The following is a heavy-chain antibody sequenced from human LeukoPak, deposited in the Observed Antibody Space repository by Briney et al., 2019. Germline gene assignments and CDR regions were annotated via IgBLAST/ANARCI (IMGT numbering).Heavy chain of an antibody. J-gene: IGHJ4*02. D-gene: IGHD3-3*02. V-gene: IGHV3-48*03. CDR3: ATKGPGTSHFSH. Sequence: GGSLRLSCAASGFTFSTYEMNWVRQAPGKGLEWVSYTSGSGSPIYYADSVRGRFTISRDNAKNSLYLQMNSLRAEDTAVYYCATKGPGTSHFSHWGQGTLVTVSS. CDR1: GFTFSTYE. CDR2: TSGSGSPI.